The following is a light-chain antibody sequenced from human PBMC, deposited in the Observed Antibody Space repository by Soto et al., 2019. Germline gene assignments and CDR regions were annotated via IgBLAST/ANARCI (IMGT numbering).Light chain of an antibody. CDR2: AAS. CDR3: QQSYRTPYT. Sequence: DIQMTQSPSSLSASVGDRVTITCRASQSISSYLNWYQQKPGKAPKLLIYAASSLQSGVPSRFSGSGSGTDFTLTISSLKPEDFATYDCQQSYRTPYTFGQGTKLEIK. V-gene: IGKV1-39*01. J-gene: IGKJ2*01. CDR1: QSISSY.